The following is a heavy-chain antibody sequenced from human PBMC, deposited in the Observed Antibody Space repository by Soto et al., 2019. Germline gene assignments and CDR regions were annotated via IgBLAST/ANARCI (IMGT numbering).Heavy chain of an antibody. CDR1: GGCRCGCS. Sequence: CGVGGGCRCGCSWRRIRQPPGKELEWIGEINHSGSTNYNPSLKSRVTISVDTSKNQFSLKLSSVTAADTAVYYCARDKVPALDYWGQGTLVTVSS. J-gene: IGHJ4*02. D-gene: IGHD2-15*01. CDR3: ARDKVPALDY. CDR2: INHSGST. V-gene: IGHV4-34*01.